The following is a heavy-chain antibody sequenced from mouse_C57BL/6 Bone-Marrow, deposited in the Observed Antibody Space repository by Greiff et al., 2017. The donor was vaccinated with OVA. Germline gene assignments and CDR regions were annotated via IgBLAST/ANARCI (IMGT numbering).Heavy chain of an antibody. CDR1: GFTFSSYA. CDR2: ISSGGDYI. V-gene: IGHV5-9-1*02. Sequence: EVKLQESGEGLVKPGGSLKLSCAASGFTFSSYAMSWVRQTPEKRLEWVAYISSGGDYIYYADTVKGRFTISRDNARNTLYLQMSSLKSEDTAMYYCTRDGSIYYDFYWYFDVWGTGTTVTVSS. D-gene: IGHD2-4*01. CDR3: TRDGSIYYDFYWYFDV. J-gene: IGHJ1*03.